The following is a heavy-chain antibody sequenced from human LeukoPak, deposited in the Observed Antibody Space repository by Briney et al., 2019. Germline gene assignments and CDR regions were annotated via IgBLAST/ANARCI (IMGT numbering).Heavy chain of an antibody. CDR2: INPSGGFT. CDR3: AKAVVPVISQHYFDY. Sequence: ASVKVSCKASGYTFSTHWMHWVRQAPGQGLEWMGIINPSGGFTSYAQKFQGRVTVTRDMSTSTVYMELSNLRSEDTAVYYCAKAVVPVISQHYFDYWGQGTLVTVSS. V-gene: IGHV1-46*01. D-gene: IGHD3-22*01. J-gene: IGHJ4*02. CDR1: GYTFSTHW.